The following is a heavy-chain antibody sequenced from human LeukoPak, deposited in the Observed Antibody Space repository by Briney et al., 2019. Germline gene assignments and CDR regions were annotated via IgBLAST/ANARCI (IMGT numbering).Heavy chain of an antibody. V-gene: IGHV1-18*01. D-gene: IGHD3-22*01. J-gene: IGHJ3*02. CDR2: ISLYNGNT. CDR1: GYTFTSYD. Sequence: ASVKVSCKASGYTFTSYDISWVRQAPGQGLEWMGWISLYNGNTNYAQKLQGRVTMTTDTSTRSAYMELRSLRSDDTAVYYCARVRPYTTIVAVTTGVFDIWGQGTMVTVSS. CDR3: ARVRPYTTIVAVTTGVFDI.